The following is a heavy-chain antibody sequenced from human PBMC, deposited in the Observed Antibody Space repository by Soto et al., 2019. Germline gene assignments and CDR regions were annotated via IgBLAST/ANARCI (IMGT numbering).Heavy chain of an antibody. V-gene: IGHV4-39*01. CDR1: GGSITTTNYS. Sequence: SETLCVTCTFSGGSITTTNYSWSWVRQPPGKGLEWIANIYYTGDTYYSPSLRSRVTISVDTSKSQFSLILTSVTAADTAMYFCASLPVTGNVDYWGQGTTVTGSS. CDR3: ASLPVTGNVDY. J-gene: IGHJ4*01. CDR2: IYYTGDT. D-gene: IGHD2-8*02.